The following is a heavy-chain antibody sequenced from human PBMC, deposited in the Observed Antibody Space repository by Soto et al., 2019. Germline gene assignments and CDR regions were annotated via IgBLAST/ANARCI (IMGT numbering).Heavy chain of an antibody. CDR3: AKPPFYCSGGTCYSGGIDY. CDR1: GFNFSIYD. V-gene: IGHV3-30*18. CDR2: ISYDGTNT. J-gene: IGHJ4*02. Sequence: QVQLVESGGGVVQPGRSLRLSCAASGFNFSIYDMHWVRQAPGKGLEWVALISYDGTNTYYADSVKGRFTVFRDNSKDTLYLQMNSLRAEDTSVYYCAKPPFYCSGGTCYSGGIDYWGQGALVTVSS. D-gene: IGHD2-15*01.